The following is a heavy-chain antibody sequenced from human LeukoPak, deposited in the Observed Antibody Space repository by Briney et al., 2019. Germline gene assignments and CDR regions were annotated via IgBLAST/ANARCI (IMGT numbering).Heavy chain of an antibody. Sequence: PGGSLRLSCVVSGFTFSNYGMHWVRQAPGKGLEWVAVTSYDGTYNFYVDSVKGRFIISRDNSQNTLYLQMNSLRPGDTAVYYCAKDSVGDCSGGSCFSSLSHFDYWGQGTLVTVSS. CDR1: GFTFSNYG. J-gene: IGHJ4*02. CDR3: AKDSVGDCSGGSCFSSLSHFDY. V-gene: IGHV3-30*18. CDR2: TSYDGTYN. D-gene: IGHD2-15*01.